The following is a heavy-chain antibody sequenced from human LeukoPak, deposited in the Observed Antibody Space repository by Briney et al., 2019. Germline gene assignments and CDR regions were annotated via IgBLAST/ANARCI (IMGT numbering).Heavy chain of an antibody. D-gene: IGHD2-8*01. V-gene: IGHV4-59*03. Sequence: SETLSLTCTVSGDSTSNFYWSWIRQSPGKGLEWIGNIHYSGSSVYNPSLKSRGTISIDTSRRQFFLKLNSVTAADTAVYFCALAPNSNWFDFWGPGTLVTVSS. CDR2: IHYSGSS. CDR1: GDSTSNFY. J-gene: IGHJ5*01. CDR3: ALAPNSNWFDF.